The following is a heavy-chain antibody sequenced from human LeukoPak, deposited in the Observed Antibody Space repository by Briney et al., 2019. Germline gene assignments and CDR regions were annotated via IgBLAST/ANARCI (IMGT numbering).Heavy chain of an antibody. V-gene: IGHV4-4*09. D-gene: IGHD3-3*01. Sequence: SETLSLTCTGSGGAIVSYYWSWIRQPPGKGVEGIGYIYTSGSTNYNPSLKSRLTISVDTTENQISLKLSSVTAADTAVYYCARHESGYSPFDPWRQGTLVTVSS. CDR1: GGAIVSYY. CDR3: ARHESGYSPFDP. CDR2: IYTSGST. J-gene: IGHJ5*02.